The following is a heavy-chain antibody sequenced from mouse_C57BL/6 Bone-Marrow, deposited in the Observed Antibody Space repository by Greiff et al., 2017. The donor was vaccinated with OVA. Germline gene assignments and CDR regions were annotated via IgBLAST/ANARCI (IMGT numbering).Heavy chain of an antibody. CDR3: ARSGYGSSFAMDY. V-gene: IGHV1-63*01. CDR2: IYPGGGYT. Sequence: QVQLQQSGAELVRPGTSVKMSCKASGYTFTNYWLGWAKQRPGHGLEWIGDIYPGGGYTNYNEKFKGKATLTADKSSSPAYMQFSSLTSEDSAIYYWARSGYGSSFAMDYGGQGTSVTVSS. CDR1: GYTFTNYW. D-gene: IGHD1-1*01. J-gene: IGHJ4*01.